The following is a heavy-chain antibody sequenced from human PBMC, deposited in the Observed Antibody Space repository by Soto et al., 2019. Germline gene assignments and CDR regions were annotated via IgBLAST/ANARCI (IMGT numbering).Heavy chain of an antibody. V-gene: IGHV4-30-2*01. CDR2: IYHSGST. CDR3: AREGGIAAAGKRGWFDP. J-gene: IGHJ5*02. CDR1: GGSISSGGYS. Sequence: SETLSLTCAVSGGSISSGGYSWSWIRQPPGKGLEWIGYIYHSGSTYYNPSLKSRVTISVDRSKNQFSLKLSSVTAADTAVYYCAREGGIAAAGKRGWFDPWGQGTLVTVSS. D-gene: IGHD6-13*01.